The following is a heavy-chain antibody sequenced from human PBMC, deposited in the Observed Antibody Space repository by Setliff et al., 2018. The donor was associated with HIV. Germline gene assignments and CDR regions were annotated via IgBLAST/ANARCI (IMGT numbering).Heavy chain of an antibody. D-gene: IGHD3-16*01. V-gene: IGHV4-30-4*01. CDR1: GGSISSTGYF. CDR3: ARVPFGVHRYYFDS. Sequence: SETLSLTCTVSGGSISSTGYFWSWIRQPPGKGLEWIGFIFYDGNTYYMPSLKSRSAISVDASKNQFSLKLTSVTAAATAVYFCARVPFGVHRYYFDSWGQGKLVTVSS. CDR2: IFYDGNT. J-gene: IGHJ4*02.